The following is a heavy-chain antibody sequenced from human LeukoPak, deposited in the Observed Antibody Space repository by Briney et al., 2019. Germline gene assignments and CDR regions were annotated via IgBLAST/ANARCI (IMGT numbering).Heavy chain of an antibody. V-gene: IGHV1-2*06. J-gene: IGHJ4*02. CDR3: ARDLVGGIWSAGF. CDR1: GYTFTGYY. Sequence: ASMKVSCKTSGYTFTGYYVHWVRQAPGQGLEWMGRITPNSGDAIYAQKFQGRATMTRDTSISAAYMELSSLTSDDTAIYFYARDLVGGIWSAGFWGQGNLVTVSS. CDR2: ITPNSGDA. D-gene: IGHD3-16*01.